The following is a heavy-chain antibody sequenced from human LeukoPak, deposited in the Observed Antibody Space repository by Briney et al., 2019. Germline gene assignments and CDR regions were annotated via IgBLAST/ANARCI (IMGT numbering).Heavy chain of an antibody. D-gene: IGHD2-15*01. V-gene: IGHV1-2*06. CDR1: GYTFTGYY. Sequence: ASVKVSCKXSGYTFTGYYLHWVRQAPGQGLEWMGRINPNSGDTNYAQKFQGRVTMTRDTSISTAYMELSGLRSDDTAVYYCARDHPDCSGGSCYSWGQGTLVTVSS. J-gene: IGHJ4*02. CDR3: ARDHPDCSGGSCYS. CDR2: INPNSGDT.